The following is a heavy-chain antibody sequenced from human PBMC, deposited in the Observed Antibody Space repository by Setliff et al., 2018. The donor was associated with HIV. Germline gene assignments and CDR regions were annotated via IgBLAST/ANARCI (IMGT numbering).Heavy chain of an antibody. Sequence: GSLRLSCAASGFTFSTYGMQWVRQAPGKGLEWVAYIRHHGRDKYYADSVKGRFTVSRDNRQNTVSLQMNSLTFEDTAVYYCARDYVWGRRAFDIWGPGTMVTVSS. CDR2: IRHHGRDK. CDR1: GFTFSTYG. D-gene: IGHD3-16*01. CDR3: ARDYVWGRRAFDI. J-gene: IGHJ3*02. V-gene: IGHV3-30*02.